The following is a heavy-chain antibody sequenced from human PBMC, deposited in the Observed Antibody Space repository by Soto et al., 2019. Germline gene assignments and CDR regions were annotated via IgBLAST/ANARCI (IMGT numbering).Heavy chain of an antibody. CDR1: GFTFSSYA. Sequence: PGGSLRLSCAASGFTFSSYAMSWVRQAPGKGLEWVSAISGGGGSTYYADSVKGRFTISRDNSKNTLYLQMNSLRAEDTAVYYCAKSRLQYDFWSGYYDYWGQGTLFTVSS. V-gene: IGHV3-23*01. CDR3: AKSRLQYDFWSGYYDY. J-gene: IGHJ4*02. D-gene: IGHD3-3*01. CDR2: ISGGGGST.